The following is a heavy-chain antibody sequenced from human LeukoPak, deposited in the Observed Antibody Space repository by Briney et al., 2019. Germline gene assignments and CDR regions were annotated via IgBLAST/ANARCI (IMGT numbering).Heavy chain of an antibody. D-gene: IGHD5-12*01. CDR1: GGSISSSSYY. CDR3: ARSGSGYLRYYFDY. V-gene: IGHV4-39*07. J-gene: IGHJ4*02. Sequence: SETLSLTCTVSGGSISSSSYYWGWIRQPPGKGLEWIGSIYYSGSAYYNPSLKSRVTISVDTSKNQFSLKLSSVTAADTAVYYCARSGSGYLRYYFDYWGQGTLVTVSS. CDR2: IYYSGSA.